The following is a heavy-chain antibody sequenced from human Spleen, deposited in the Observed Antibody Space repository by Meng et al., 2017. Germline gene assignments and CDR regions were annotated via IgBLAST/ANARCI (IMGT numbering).Heavy chain of an antibody. Sequence: GSLRLSCTVSGGSISSSGYYWGWIRQPPGTGLEWIGSIYYSGSTYYNPSLKSRVTISVDTSKNHFSLKMTSVTAADTAVYYCARRSSGYYWNPEYYFDYWGQGTLVTVSS. CDR2: IYYSGST. J-gene: IGHJ4*02. V-gene: IGHV4-39*01. CDR1: GGSISSSGYY. CDR3: ARRSSGYYWNPEYYFDY. D-gene: IGHD3-22*01.